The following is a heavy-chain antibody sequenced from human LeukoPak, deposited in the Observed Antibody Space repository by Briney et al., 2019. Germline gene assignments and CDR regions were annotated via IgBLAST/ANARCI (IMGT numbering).Heavy chain of an antibody. D-gene: IGHD6-13*01. V-gene: IGHV4-34*01. CDR2: INHSGST. Sequence: SETLSLTCAVYGGSFSGYYWSWIRQPPGKGLEWIGEINHSGSTNYSPSLKSRVTISVDTSKNQFSLKLSSVTAADTAVYYCARGSSWYQPDYWGQGTLVTVSS. CDR3: ARGSSWYQPDY. J-gene: IGHJ4*02. CDR1: GGSFSGYY.